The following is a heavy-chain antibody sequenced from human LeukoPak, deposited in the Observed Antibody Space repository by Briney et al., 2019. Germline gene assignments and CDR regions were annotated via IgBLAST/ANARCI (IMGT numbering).Heavy chain of an antibody. J-gene: IGHJ2*01. CDR1: GGSISSYY. CDR3: ARVYVPQQLVQGWYFDL. CDR2: IYTSGST. D-gene: IGHD6-13*01. Sequence: SETLSLTCTVSGGSISSYYWSWIRQPAGKGLEWIGRIYTSGSTNYNPSLKSRVTMSVDTSKNQFSLKLSSVTAADTAVYYCARVYVPQQLVQGWYFDLWGRGTLVTVSS. V-gene: IGHV4-4*07.